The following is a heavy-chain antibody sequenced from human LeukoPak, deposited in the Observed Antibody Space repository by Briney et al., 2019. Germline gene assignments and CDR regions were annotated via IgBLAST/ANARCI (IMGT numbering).Heavy chain of an antibody. D-gene: IGHD6-13*01. Sequence: SETLSLTCTVSGGSISRYYWSWIRQPPGKGLEWVGYIYYSGSTNYNPSLKSRVTISVDTSKNQFSLKLSSVTAADTAVYYCARDGEQLVPGYYFDYWGQGTLVTVSS. CDR3: ARDGEQLVPGYYFDY. V-gene: IGHV4-59*01. CDR1: GGSISRYY. J-gene: IGHJ4*02. CDR2: IYYSGST.